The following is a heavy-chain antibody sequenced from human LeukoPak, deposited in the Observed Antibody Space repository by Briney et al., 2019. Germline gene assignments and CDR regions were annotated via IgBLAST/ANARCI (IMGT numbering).Heavy chain of an antibody. J-gene: IGHJ4*02. CDR1: GFTFNNYA. Sequence: GGSLTLSCAPSGFTFNNYAMSWVRQAPGKGREWVSAIGTSGANPYYADSVKGRFTVSRDDSKNTLYLQMNSLRAEDTAVYYCAKGVVARNGRAFFDYWGQGTLVTVSS. CDR2: IGTSGANP. CDR3: AKGVVARNGRAFFDY. V-gene: IGHV3-23*01. D-gene: IGHD5-12*01.